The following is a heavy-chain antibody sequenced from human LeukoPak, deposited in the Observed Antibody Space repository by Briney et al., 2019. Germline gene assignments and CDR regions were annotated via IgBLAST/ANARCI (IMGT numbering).Heavy chain of an antibody. J-gene: IGHJ4*02. CDR1: GITFSTYW. D-gene: IGHD5/OR15-5a*01. V-gene: IGHV3-7*01. CDR2: IKQDGSVK. CDR3: ARDPESSAFDL. Sequence: PGGSLGISRAGFGITFSTYWMGLVRQTPEKGAEFVANIKQDGSVKNYMDSLKGRSTISRDNARESLYLEINSLRADDTAVYYCARDPESSAFDLWGQGALVTVSS.